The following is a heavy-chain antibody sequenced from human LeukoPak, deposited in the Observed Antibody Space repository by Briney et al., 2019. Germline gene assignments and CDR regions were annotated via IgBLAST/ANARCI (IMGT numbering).Heavy chain of an antibody. CDR1: GDSMRSYY. V-gene: IGHV4-59*01. Sequence: PSETLSLTCTVSGDSMRSYYWSWIRQPPGKGLGWIGDTHYSGTTDYNPSLKSRVTISVDTSKNQFSLKLNSVTSADTAVYYCARGYGWSSYNNFNHWGQGILVTVSS. D-gene: IGHD3-10*01. CDR3: ARGYGWSSYNNFNH. J-gene: IGHJ4*02. CDR2: THYSGTT.